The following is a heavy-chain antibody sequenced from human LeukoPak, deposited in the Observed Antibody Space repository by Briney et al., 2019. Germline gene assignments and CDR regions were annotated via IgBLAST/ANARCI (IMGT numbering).Heavy chain of an antibody. CDR3: ARRSSWSIFDY. CDR2: ISYDGSNK. CDR1: GFTFSSYG. V-gene: IGHV3-30*03. Sequence: HPGGSLRLSCAASGFTFSSYGMHWVRQAPGKGLEWLAVISYDGSNKYYADSVKGRFTISRDNSRNTLYLQMNSLRAEDTAVYYCARRSSWSIFDYWGQGTLVTVSS. J-gene: IGHJ4*02. D-gene: IGHD6-13*01.